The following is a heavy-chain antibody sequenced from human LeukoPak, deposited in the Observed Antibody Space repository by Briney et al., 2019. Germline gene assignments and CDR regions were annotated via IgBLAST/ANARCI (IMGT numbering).Heavy chain of an antibody. Sequence: GGSLRLSCAASGFTFSSYAMSWVRQAPGKGLEWVSAISGSGGGTYYADSVKGRFTTSRDNSKNTLYLQMSSLRAEDTAVYYRATNYDFWSGYCVSWGQGTMVTVSS. CDR3: ATNYDFWSGYCVS. CDR1: GFTFSSYA. D-gene: IGHD3-3*01. V-gene: IGHV3-23*01. CDR2: ISGSGGGT. J-gene: IGHJ3*01.